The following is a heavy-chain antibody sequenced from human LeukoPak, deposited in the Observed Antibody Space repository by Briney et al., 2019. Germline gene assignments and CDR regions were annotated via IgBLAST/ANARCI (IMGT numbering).Heavy chain of an antibody. CDR1: GFTVSSNY. D-gene: IGHD3-22*01. CDR2: IYSGGST. J-gene: IGHJ3*02. Sequence: GGSLRLSCAASGFTVSSNYMSWVRQAPGKGLEWVSSIYSGGSTYYADSVKDRFTISRDNSKNTLYLQMNSLRAEDTAVYYCARAGYYYDSSGSYDALDIWGQGTMVTVSS. V-gene: IGHV3-53*01. CDR3: ARAGYYYDSSGSYDALDI.